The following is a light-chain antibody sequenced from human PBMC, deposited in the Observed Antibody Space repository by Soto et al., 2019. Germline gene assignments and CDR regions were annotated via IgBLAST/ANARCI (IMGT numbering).Light chain of an antibody. CDR1: NPNIGNNE. J-gene: IGLJ2*01. Sequence: QSALTQPPSVSSAPGQKVTISCSGSNPNIGNNEVSWYQQVPGTAPRLLVYDNNKRPSGIPDRFSDSKSDTSATLVITGLQTGDEADYYCGTWDNNLRAGVFGGRTKLTVL. V-gene: IGLV1-51*01. CDR2: DNN. CDR3: GTWDNNLRAGV.